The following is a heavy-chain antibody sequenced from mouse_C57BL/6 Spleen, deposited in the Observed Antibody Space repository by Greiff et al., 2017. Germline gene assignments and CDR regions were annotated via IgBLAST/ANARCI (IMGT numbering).Heavy chain of an antibody. Sequence: VQLQQPGAELVKPGASVKMSCKASGYTFTSYWITWVKQRPGQGLEWIGDIYPGSGSTNYNEKFKSKATLTVDTSSSTAYMQLSSLTSEDSAVYYCARRGLFSTTVVAPFDDWGQGTTLTVSS. J-gene: IGHJ2*01. V-gene: IGHV1-55*01. CDR3: ARRGLFSTTVVAPFDD. D-gene: IGHD1-1*01. CDR2: IYPGSGST. CDR1: GYTFTSYW.